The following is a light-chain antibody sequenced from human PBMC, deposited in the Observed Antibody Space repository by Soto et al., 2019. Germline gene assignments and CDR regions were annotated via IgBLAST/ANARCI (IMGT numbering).Light chain of an antibody. Sequence: DIQMTQSPSTLSASVGDRVTITCRASQSISSWLAWYQQKPGKAPKLLIYKASSLESGVPSRFSGSGAGTEFTLSISSLQPDEFAAYYCQQYKSYSPTFGQGTKVDIK. CDR2: KAS. CDR1: QSISSW. V-gene: IGKV1-5*03. CDR3: QQYKSYSPT. J-gene: IGKJ1*01.